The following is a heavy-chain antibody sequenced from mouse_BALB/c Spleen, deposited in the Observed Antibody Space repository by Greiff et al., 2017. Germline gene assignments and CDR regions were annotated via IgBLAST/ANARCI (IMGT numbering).Heavy chain of an antibody. Sequence: VKLQQSGAELVRPGASVTLSCKASGYTFTDYEMHWVKQTPVHGLEWIGAIDPETGGTAYNQKFKGKATLTADKSSSTAYMELRSLTSEDSAVYYCTRGRGYARSPWFAYWGQGTLVTVSA. V-gene: IGHV1-15*01. CDR2: IDPETGGT. J-gene: IGHJ3*01. CDR3: TRGRGYARSPWFAY. D-gene: IGHD2-2*01. CDR1: GYTFTDYE.